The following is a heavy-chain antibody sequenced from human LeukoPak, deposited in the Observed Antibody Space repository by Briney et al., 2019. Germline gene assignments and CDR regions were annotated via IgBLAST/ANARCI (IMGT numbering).Heavy chain of an antibody. J-gene: IGHJ4*02. D-gene: IGHD3-16*01. V-gene: IGHV4-39*07. CDR2: IYYTGGT. Sequence: SETLSLTCTVSGGSISSSSYYWGWIRQPPGKGLEWIGSIYYTGGTYYDPSLQSRVTMSIDTSKNHFSLKLSSVTAADTAVYYCARDLGLLQYYFDFWGQGTLVTVSS. CDR3: ARDLGLLQYYFDF. CDR1: GGSISSSSYY.